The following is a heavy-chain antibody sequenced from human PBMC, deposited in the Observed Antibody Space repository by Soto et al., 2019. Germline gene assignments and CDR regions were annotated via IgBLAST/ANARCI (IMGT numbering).Heavy chain of an antibody. CDR3: ATVPRGYSYGFDY. Sequence: ASVKVSCKASGYTFTSYGISWVRQAPGQGLEWMGWISAYNGNTNYAQKLQGRVTMTTDTSTSTAYMELSSLRSEDTAVYYCATVPRGYSYGFDYWGQGTLVTVSS. CDR1: GYTFTSYG. CDR2: ISAYNGNT. V-gene: IGHV1-18*01. D-gene: IGHD5-18*01. J-gene: IGHJ4*02.